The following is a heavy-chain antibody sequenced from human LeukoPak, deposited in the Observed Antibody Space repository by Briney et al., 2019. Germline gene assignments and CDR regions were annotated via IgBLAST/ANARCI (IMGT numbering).Heavy chain of an antibody. D-gene: IGHD2-2*01. J-gene: IGHJ4*02. V-gene: IGHV3-48*03. CDR2: ISRSGRTI. CDR1: GFIFSGYD. CDR3: AKVASLCTSTSCVRGGFDY. Sequence: GGSLRLSCAASGFIFSGYDMNWVRQPPGKGLEWVSFISRSGRTIYYADSVKGRFTISRDNSKNTLYLQMNSLSAEDTAKYYCAKVASLCTSTSCVRGGFDYWGQGTLVTVSS.